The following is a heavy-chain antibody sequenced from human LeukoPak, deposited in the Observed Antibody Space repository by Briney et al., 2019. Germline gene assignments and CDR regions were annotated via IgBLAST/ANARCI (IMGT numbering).Heavy chain of an antibody. D-gene: IGHD3-9*01. CDR1: GYTFTGYY. V-gene: IGHV1-2*02. CDR2: INPNSGGT. CDR3: AREKSILTGYWAYYYYMDV. Sequence: ASVKVSCKASGYTFTGYYIHWVRQAPGQGLEWMGWINPNSGGTNYAQKFQGRVTMTRDTSISTAYMELSRLRSDDTAGYYCAREKSILTGYWAYYYYMDVWGKGTTVTISS. J-gene: IGHJ6*03.